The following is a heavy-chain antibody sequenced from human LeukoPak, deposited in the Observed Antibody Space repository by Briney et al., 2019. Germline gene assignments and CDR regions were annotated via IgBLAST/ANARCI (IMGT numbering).Heavy chain of an antibody. V-gene: IGHV1-46*01. CDR3: ARARGTSSWDTGVFQH. D-gene: IGHD6-13*01. J-gene: IGHJ1*01. CDR2: INPSGGST. CDR1: GYTFTSYY. Sequence: ASVKVSCKASGYTFTSYYMHWVRQAPGQGLERMGIINPSGGSTSYAQKFQGRVTMTRDTSTSTVYMELSSLRSEDTAVYYCARARGTSSWDTGVFQHWGQGTLVTVSS.